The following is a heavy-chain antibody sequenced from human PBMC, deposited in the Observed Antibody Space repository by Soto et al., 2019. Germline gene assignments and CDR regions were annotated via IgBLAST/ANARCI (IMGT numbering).Heavy chain of an antibody. J-gene: IGHJ6*02. CDR2: IYYSGST. Sequence: PSETLSLTCTVSGGSISSGDYYWSWIRQPPGKGLEWIGYIYYSGSTYYNPSLKSRVTISVDTSKNQFSLKLSSVTAADTAVYYCARDASMVRGVFPLYGMDVWGQGTTVTVSS. CDR1: GGSISSGDYY. CDR3: ARDASMVRGVFPLYGMDV. V-gene: IGHV4-30-4*01. D-gene: IGHD3-10*01.